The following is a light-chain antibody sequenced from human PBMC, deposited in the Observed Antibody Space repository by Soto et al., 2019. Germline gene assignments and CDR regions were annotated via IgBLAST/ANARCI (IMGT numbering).Light chain of an antibody. V-gene: IGLV2-14*01. J-gene: IGLJ2*01. CDR3: SSYTSSSTNAV. Sequence: QSVLTQPASVSGSPGQSITISCTGTSSDVGGYNYVSWYQQHPGKAPKLMIYDVSNRPSEVSNRFSGSKSGNTASLTISGLQAEDEADYYCSSYTSSSTNAVFGGGAKVTVL. CDR1: SSDVGGYNY. CDR2: DVS.